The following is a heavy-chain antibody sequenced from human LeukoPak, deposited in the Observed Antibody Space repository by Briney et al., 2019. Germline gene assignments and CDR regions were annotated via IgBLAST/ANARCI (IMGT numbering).Heavy chain of an antibody. Sequence: PGGSLRLSCAASGFTFSSYWMSWVRQAPGKGLEWVANIKQDGSEKYYVDSVKGRFTISRDNAKNSLYLQMNSLRAEDTAVYYCARDSLGDGYNFDYWGQGTLVTVSS. D-gene: IGHD5-24*01. CDR3: ARDSLGDGYNFDY. V-gene: IGHV3-7*01. J-gene: IGHJ4*02. CDR2: IKQDGSEK. CDR1: GFTFSSYW.